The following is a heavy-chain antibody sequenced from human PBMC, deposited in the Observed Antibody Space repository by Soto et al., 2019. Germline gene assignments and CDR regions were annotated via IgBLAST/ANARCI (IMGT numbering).Heavy chain of an antibody. V-gene: IGHV2-5*01. J-gene: IGHJ6*02. CDR3: ALSHGDV. CDR2: IYWNVDK. CDR1: GFSLSTSGVG. Sequence: QITLKESGPTLVKPTQTLTLTCTFSGFSLSTSGVGVGWIRQPPGKALEWLALIYWNVDKRYSPSLKSRLTITKDTAKSQVVLTMTNMDPVDTATYYRALSHGDVWGQGTTVTVSS.